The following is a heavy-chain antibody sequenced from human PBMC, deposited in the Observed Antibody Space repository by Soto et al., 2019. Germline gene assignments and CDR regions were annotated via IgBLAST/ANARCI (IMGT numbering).Heavy chain of an antibody. CDR2: IKQDGSEK. CDR1: GFTFSSYW. Sequence: EVQLVESGGGLVQPGGSLRLSCAASGFTFSSYWMSWVRQAPGKGLEWVANIKQDGSEKYNVDSVKGRFTISRDNAKNSVYLQLNSLRAEDTAVYYCARGPAVAGFRFEYWGQGALVTVSS. V-gene: IGHV3-7*04. CDR3: ARGPAVAGFRFEY. J-gene: IGHJ4*02. D-gene: IGHD6-19*01.